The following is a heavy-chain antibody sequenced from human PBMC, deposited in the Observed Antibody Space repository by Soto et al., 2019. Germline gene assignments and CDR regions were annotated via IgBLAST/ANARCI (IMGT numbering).Heavy chain of an antibody. CDR3: ARSSAPPYYDILTGYFHSLYYYYMDV. D-gene: IGHD3-9*01. CDR2: INHSGST. V-gene: IGHV4-34*01. Sequence: PSETLSLTCAVYGGSFSGYYWSWIRQPPGKGLEWIGEINHSGSTNYNPSLKSRVTISVDTSKNQFSLKLSSVTAADTAVYYCARSSAPPYYDILTGYFHSLYYYYMDVWGKGTTVTVSS. CDR1: GGSFSGYY. J-gene: IGHJ6*03.